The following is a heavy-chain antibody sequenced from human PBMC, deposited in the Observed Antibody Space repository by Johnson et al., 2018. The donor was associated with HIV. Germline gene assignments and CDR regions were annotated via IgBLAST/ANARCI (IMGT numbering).Heavy chain of an antibody. D-gene: IGHD1-14*01. V-gene: IGHV3-43*01. CDR3: ARDQGDPDRAFDI. Sequence: VQLVESGGVVVQPGGSLRLSCAASGFTFDDYTMHWVRQAPGNGLEWVSLISWTGVSTFYADSVKGRFTISRDNSKNSLYLQMNSLRAEDTAVYYCARDQGDPDRAFDIWGQGTMVTVAS. CDR1: GFTFDDYT. J-gene: IGHJ3*02. CDR2: ISWTGVST.